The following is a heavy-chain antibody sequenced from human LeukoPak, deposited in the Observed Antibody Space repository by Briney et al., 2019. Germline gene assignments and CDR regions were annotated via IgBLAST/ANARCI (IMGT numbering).Heavy chain of an antibody. Sequence: PSETLSLTCTVSGGSISSYYWSWIRQPPGKGLEWIGYIYYSGSTNYNPSLKSRVTISVDTSKNQFSLELSSVTAADTAVYYCARDGIVGATKSDYYYGMDVWGQGTTVTVSS. J-gene: IGHJ6*02. CDR2: IYYSGST. CDR1: GGSISSYY. D-gene: IGHD1-26*01. CDR3: ARDGIVGATKSDYYYGMDV. V-gene: IGHV4-59*01.